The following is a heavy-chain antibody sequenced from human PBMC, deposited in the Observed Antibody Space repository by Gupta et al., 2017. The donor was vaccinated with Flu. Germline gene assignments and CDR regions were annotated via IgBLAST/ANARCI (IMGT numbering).Heavy chain of an antibody. CDR1: GYPFTGYY. V-gene: IGHV1-2*02. J-gene: IGHJ5*02. CDR2: INPNSGGT. CDR3: ARDRIAAAGNWFDP. D-gene: IGHD6-13*01. Sequence: QVQLVQSGAEVKKPGASVKVSCKAAGYPFTGYYMHWLRQAPGQGLEWMGWINPNSGGTNYAQKFQGRVTMTRDTSISTAYMELSRLRSDDTAVYYCARDRIAAAGNWFDPWGQGTLVTVSS.